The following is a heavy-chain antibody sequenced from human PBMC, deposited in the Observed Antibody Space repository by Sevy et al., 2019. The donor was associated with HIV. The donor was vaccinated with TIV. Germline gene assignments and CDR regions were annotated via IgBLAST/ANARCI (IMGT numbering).Heavy chain of an antibody. CDR2: IYPDDSDT. CDR3: ARRFCDTNGYPQYFFDS. Sequence: GESLKISCKGSGYRFSSYWIGWVRQMPGKGLQWIGIIYPDDSDTRYSPSFQGQVIISADKSISTAYLQWRSLKASDTAVYFCARRFCDTNGYPQYFFDSWGQGTLVTVSS. J-gene: IGHJ4*02. V-gene: IGHV5-51*01. D-gene: IGHD3-22*01. CDR1: GYRFSSYW.